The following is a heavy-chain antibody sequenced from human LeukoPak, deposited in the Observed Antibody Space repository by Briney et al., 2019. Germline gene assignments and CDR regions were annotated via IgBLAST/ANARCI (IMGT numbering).Heavy chain of an antibody. CDR3: ARDNGYSYGDLDY. CDR2: IRYDGSNK. V-gene: IGHV3-30*02. CDR1: GFTFSSYG. J-gene: IGHJ4*02. D-gene: IGHD5-18*01. Sequence: PGGSLRLSCAASGFTFSSYGMHWVRQAPGKGLEWVAFIRYDGSNKYYADSVKGRFTISRDNSKDTLYLQMNSLRAEDTAVYYCARDNGYSYGDLDYWGQGTLVTVSS.